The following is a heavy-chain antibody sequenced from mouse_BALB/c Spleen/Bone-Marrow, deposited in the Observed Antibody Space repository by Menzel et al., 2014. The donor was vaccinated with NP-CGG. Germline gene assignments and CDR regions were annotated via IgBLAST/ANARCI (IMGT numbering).Heavy chain of an antibody. CDR3: ARIARHYGPIYYAVDY. V-gene: IGHV8-8*01. J-gene: IGHJ4*01. CDR2: IWWDDDK. CDR1: GFSLRTSGMG. Sequence: VQLQQSGPGILQPSQTLSLTCSFSGFSLRTSGMGLGWIRQPSGKGLEWLAHIWWDDDKRYNPALKSRLTISKDTSSNQVFLKIASVDTADTATYYCARIARHYGPIYYAVDYWGQGTSVTVSS. D-gene: IGHD1-2*01.